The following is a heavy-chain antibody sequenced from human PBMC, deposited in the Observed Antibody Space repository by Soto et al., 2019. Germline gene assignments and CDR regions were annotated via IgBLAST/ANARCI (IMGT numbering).Heavy chain of an antibody. V-gene: IGHV3-23*01. J-gene: IGHJ4*02. CDR1: GFTFSSYA. CDR2: ISGSGGST. D-gene: IGHD2-8*02. Sequence: PGGSLRLSCAASGFTFSSYAMSWVRQAPGKGREWVSAISGSGGSTYYADSVKGRFTISRDNSKNTLYLQMNSLRAEDTAVYYCAYFPTSELLAYWGQGTLVTGSS. CDR3: AYFPTSELLAY.